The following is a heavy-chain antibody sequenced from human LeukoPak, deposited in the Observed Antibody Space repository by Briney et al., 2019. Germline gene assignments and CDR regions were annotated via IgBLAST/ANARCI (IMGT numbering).Heavy chain of an antibody. J-gene: IGHJ4*02. CDR2: ISGSGGST. D-gene: IGHD5/OR15-5a*01. V-gene: IGHV3-23*01. Sequence: AGGSLRLSCAASGFTFSSYAMSWVRQAPGKGLEWVSAISGSGGSTYYADSVKGRFTISRDNSKNTLYLQMNSLRAEDTAIYYCAKDLHSVYPKTALDYWGQGTLVTVSS. CDR3: AKDLHSVYPKTALDY. CDR1: GFTFSSYA.